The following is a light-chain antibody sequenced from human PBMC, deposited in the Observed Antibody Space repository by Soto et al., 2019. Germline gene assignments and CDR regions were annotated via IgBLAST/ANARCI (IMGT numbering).Light chain of an antibody. Sequence: VLTQPPSVSGAPGQRVTISCTGSRSNIGAGYDVHWYQQLPGTGPKLLISGNSNRPSGVPDRFSGSRSGTSASLAITGLQAEDEADYYCQSHDSSLSAYVFGTGTKVTVL. J-gene: IGLJ1*01. V-gene: IGLV1-40*01. CDR1: RSNIGAGYD. CDR2: GNS. CDR3: QSHDSSLSAYV.